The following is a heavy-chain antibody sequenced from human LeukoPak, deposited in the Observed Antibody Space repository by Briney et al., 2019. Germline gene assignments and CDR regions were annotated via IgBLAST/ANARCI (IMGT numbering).Heavy chain of an antibody. CDR2: ISGSGGST. CDR1: GFTFSSYA. Sequence: GGSLRLSCAASGFTFSSYAMSWVRQSPGKGLEWVSAISGSGGSTYYVDSVKGRFTISRDNFKNTLYLQMNSLRAEDTAVYYCAKDRDQLMLYPPRDLDPWGQGTLVTVSS. V-gene: IGHV3-23*01. D-gene: IGHD2-2*01. CDR3: AKDRDQLMLYPPRDLDP. J-gene: IGHJ5*02.